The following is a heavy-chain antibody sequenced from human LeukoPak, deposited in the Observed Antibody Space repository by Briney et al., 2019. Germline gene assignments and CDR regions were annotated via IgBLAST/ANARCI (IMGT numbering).Heavy chain of an antibody. CDR2: ISASGGST. J-gene: IGHJ3*02. D-gene: IGHD1-20*01. Sequence: PGGSLRLSCAASGFTFSSYAMTWVRQAPGKGPEWVSAISASGGSTYYADSVKGRFTISRDNSKNTLYLQMNSLRAEDTAVYFCAKDEEVTGTKLGLILDAFDIWGQGTMVTVSS. CDR1: GFTFSSYA. CDR3: AKDEEVTGTKLGLILDAFDI. V-gene: IGHV3-23*01.